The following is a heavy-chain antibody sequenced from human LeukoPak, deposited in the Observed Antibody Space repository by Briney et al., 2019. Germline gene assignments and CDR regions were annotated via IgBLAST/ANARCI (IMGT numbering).Heavy chain of an antibody. J-gene: IGHJ4*02. CDR2: ISSSSSYI. CDR1: GFTFSSYS. V-gene: IGHV3-21*01. CDR3: ARKSIAVAGDFDY. Sequence: PGGSLRLSCAASGFTFSSYSMNWARQAPGKGLEWVSSISSSSSYIYYADSVKGRFTISRDNAKNSLYLQMNSLRAEDTAVYYCARKSIAVAGDFDYWGQGTLVTVSS. D-gene: IGHD6-19*01.